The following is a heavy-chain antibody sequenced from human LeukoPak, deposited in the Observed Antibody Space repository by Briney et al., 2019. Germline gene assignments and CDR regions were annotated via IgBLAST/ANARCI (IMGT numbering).Heavy chain of an antibody. V-gene: IGHV3-30*03. CDR3: ARATPYCSSTSCYDGDAFDI. D-gene: IGHD2-2*01. Sequence: PGGSLRLSCAASGFTFSSYGMHWVRQAPGKGPEWVAVISYDGSSKYYADSVKGRFTISRDNSKNTLYLQMNSLRAEDTAVYYCARATPYCSSTSCYDGDAFDIWGQGTMVTVSS. CDR2: ISYDGSSK. CDR1: GFTFSSYG. J-gene: IGHJ3*02.